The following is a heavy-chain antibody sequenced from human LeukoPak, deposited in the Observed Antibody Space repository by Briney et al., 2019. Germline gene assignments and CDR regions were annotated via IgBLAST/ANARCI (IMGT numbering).Heavy chain of an antibody. Sequence: ASVKASCKASGYTFSGYYMHWVRQAPGQGLEWMGRIDPNSGGTNYAQKFQGWVTMTRDTSISTAYMELSRLRSDDTAVYYCARGRAIFGESILFDYWGQGTLVTVSS. CDR2: IDPNSGGT. D-gene: IGHD3-10*02. V-gene: IGHV1-2*04. CDR1: GYTFSGYY. J-gene: IGHJ4*02. CDR3: ARGRAIFGESILFDY.